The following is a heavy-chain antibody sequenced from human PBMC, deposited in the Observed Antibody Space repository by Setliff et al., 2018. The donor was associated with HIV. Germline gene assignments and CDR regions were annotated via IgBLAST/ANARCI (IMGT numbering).Heavy chain of an antibody. J-gene: IGHJ4*02. Sequence: GASVKVSCKASGYTFTSYDINWVRQATGQGLEWMGWMNPNSGNTGYAQKFQGRVTMTRNTSISTAYMELSSLRSDDTAIYYCAKPFGSDGSRQLDSWGRGTLVTVSS. CDR3: AKPFGSDGSRQLDS. V-gene: IGHV1-8*02. CDR1: GYTFTSYD. CDR2: MNPNSGNT. D-gene: IGHD2-15*01.